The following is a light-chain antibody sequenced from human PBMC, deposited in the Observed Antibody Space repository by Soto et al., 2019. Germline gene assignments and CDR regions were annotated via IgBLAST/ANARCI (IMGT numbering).Light chain of an antibody. CDR3: AAWDDTLKRYV. V-gene: IGLV1-44*01. Sequence: QSVLTQPPSASETPGQTVSISCSGSNSNIASNTVNWYQHLPGTAPKLLIYYNNHRPSGVPDRFSGSKSGTSASLAISGLQSEDESDYYCAAWDDTLKRYVFGTGTRVTVL. CDR1: NSNIASNT. J-gene: IGLJ1*01. CDR2: YNN.